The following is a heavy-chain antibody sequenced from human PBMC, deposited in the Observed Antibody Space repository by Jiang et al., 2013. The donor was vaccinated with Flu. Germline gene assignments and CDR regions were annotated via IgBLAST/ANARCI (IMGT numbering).Heavy chain of an antibody. D-gene: IGHD4/OR15-4a*01. Sequence: SGAEVKKPGASMKIPCKASGYTFTDYYFHWVRQAPGQGLEWLGSINPNSGGTISAQRFQGSVTMTRDTSISTVYLEISSLKSDDTAVYYCAREVCGANCHLAYWGQGTLVTVSS. CDR2: INPNSGGT. J-gene: IGHJ4*02. CDR1: GYTFTDYY. CDR3: AREVCGANCHLAY. V-gene: IGHV1-2*04.